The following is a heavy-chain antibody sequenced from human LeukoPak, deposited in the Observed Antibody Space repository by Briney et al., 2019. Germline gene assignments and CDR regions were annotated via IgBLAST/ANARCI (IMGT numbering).Heavy chain of an antibody. V-gene: IGHV4-59*01. J-gene: IGHJ4*02. D-gene: IGHD2-15*01. CDR3: ARGVGYCSGGSCYLDY. CDR1: GGSFSSYY. Sequence: PSETLSLTCAVYGGSFSSYYWSWIRQPPGKGLEWIGYIYYSGSTNYNPSLKSRVTISVDTSKNQFSLKLSSVTAADTAVYYCARGVGYCSGGSCYLDYWGQGTLVTVSS. CDR2: IYYSGST.